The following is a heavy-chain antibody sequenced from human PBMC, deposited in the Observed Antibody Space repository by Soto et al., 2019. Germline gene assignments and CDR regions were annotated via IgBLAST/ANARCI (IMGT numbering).Heavy chain of an antibody. V-gene: IGHV1-69*08. D-gene: IGHD2-2*01. CDR2: IIPILGIA. Sequence: QVQLVQSGAEVKKPGSSVKVSCKASGGTFSSYTISWVRQAPGQGLEWMGRIIPILGIANYAQMFQCRVTITADKSTSTAYMELSSLRSEDTAVYYCAREEDIVVVPAAHTGPFDYWGQGTLVTVSS. J-gene: IGHJ4*02. CDR3: AREEDIVVVPAAHTGPFDY. CDR1: GGTFSSYT.